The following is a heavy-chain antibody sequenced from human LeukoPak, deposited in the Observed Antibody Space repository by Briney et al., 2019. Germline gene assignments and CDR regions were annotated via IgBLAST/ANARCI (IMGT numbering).Heavy chain of an antibody. CDR2: IYYSGST. CDR3: ARLPGIAAV. Sequence: SETLSLACTVSGGSTSRYYWSWIRQPPGKSLEWIGYIYYSGSTTYNPSLKSRVTISIDTSNNRFSLNLTSVTAADTAVYYCARLPGIAAVWGQGTLVIVSS. V-gene: IGHV4-59*08. CDR1: GGSTSRYY. D-gene: IGHD6-13*01. J-gene: IGHJ1*01.